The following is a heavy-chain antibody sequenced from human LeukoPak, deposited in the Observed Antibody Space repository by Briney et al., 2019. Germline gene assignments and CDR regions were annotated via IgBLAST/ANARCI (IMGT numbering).Heavy chain of an antibody. D-gene: IGHD3-10*01. CDR3: ARVPVLLWFGDKASPPGYYYMDV. Sequence: GASVKVSCKASGYTFTSYARNWVRQAPGQGLEWMGWINTNTGNPTYAQGFTGRFVFSLDTSVSTAYLQISSLKAEDTAVYYCARVPVLLWFGDKASPPGYYYMDVWGKGTTVTVSS. J-gene: IGHJ6*03. CDR1: GYTFTSYA. V-gene: IGHV7-4-1*02. CDR2: INTNTGNP.